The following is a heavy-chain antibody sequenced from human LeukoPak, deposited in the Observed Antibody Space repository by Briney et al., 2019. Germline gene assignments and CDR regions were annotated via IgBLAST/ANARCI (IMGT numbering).Heavy chain of an antibody. J-gene: IGHJ4*02. CDR3: ARHGTEWELLFFDY. D-gene: IGHD1-26*01. CDR2: IYTSGST. Sequence: SETLSLTCTVSGGSISSGSYYWSWIRQPAGKGLEWIGRIYTSGSTNYNPSLRSRITISVDTSKNEFSLKLSSVTAADTALYYCARHGTEWELLFFDYWGQGTLVTVSS. V-gene: IGHV4-61*02. CDR1: GGSISSGSYY.